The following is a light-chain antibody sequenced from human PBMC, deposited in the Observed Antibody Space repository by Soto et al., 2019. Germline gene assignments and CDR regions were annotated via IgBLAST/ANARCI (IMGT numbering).Light chain of an antibody. CDR2: GAS. J-gene: IGKJ4*01. V-gene: IGKV3-20*01. CDR3: QQYGTLPHS. Sequence: EIVLTQSPGTLSLSAGARADLSCRASQSVTSNYLAWYQHIPGQAPRLLIYGASSRASGIPDRFSGSGSGTDFTLTISGLEPEDFAVYYCQQYGTLPHSFGGGTKVDIK. CDR1: QSVTSNY.